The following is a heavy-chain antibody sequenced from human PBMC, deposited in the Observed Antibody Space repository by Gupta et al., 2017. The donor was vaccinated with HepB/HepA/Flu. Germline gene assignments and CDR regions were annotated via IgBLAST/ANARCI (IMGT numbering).Heavy chain of an antibody. D-gene: IGHD6-19*01. CDR3: AKDLYNSGWYNFFDP. J-gene: IGHJ5*02. Sequence: QVQLVASGGGVVQPGGSLRLSCAASGFSFSNNGMHWVRQAPGKGLEWVSMISYDGNSKHYIDSVKGRFTISRDNSRNTLYLQMNSLRAEDTAVYFCAKDLYNSGWYNFFDPWGQGTLVTVSS. V-gene: IGHV3-30*18. CDR1: GFSFSNNG. CDR2: ISYDGNSK.